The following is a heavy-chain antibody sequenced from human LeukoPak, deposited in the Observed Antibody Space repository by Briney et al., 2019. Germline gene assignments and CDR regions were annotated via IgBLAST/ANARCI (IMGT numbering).Heavy chain of an antibody. CDR1: GFTVSSNY. V-gene: IGHV3-53*01. D-gene: IGHD7-27*01. CDR2: IYSGGST. CDR3: AKDGGLWVSAHWGDS. J-gene: IGHJ4*02. Sequence: GGSLRLSCAASGFTVSSNYMSWVRQAPGKGLEWVSVIYSGGSTYYADSVKGRFTISRDNSKNTLYLQMNSLRAEDTAVYYCAKDGGLWVSAHWGDSWGRGTLVTVSS.